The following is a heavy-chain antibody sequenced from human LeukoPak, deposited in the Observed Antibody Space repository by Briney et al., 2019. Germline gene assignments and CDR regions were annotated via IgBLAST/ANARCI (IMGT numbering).Heavy chain of an antibody. D-gene: IGHD5-18*01. CDR1: GGSISSYY. CDR2: IYYSGST. Sequence: PSETLSLTCTVSGGSISSYYWSWIRQPPGKGLEWIGYIYYSGSTNYNPSLKSRVTISVGTSKNQFSLKLSSVTAADTAVYYCTRSGGYSYGYFDYWGQGTLVTVSS. V-gene: IGHV4-59*01. J-gene: IGHJ4*02. CDR3: TRSGGYSYGYFDY.